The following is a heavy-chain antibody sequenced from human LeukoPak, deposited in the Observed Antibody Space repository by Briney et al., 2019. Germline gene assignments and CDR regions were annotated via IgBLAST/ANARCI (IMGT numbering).Heavy chain of an antibody. CDR2: IRGSGSGGST. CDR3: AKSGYNRFDY. V-gene: IGHV3-23*01. D-gene: IGHD5-24*01. CDR1: GFTFSSSA. J-gene: IGHJ4*02. Sequence: GGSLRLSCAASGFTFSSSALSWVRQAPGKGLEWVSNIRGSGSGGSTYYADSVNGRFTISRDNSKNTLYLQMNRLRAEDTAVYYCAKSGYNRFDYWGQGTLVTVSS.